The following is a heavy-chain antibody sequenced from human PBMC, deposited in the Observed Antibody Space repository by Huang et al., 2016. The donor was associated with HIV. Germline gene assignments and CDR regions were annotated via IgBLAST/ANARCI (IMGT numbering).Heavy chain of an antibody. CDR2: IDYSGST. D-gene: IGHD5-12*01. Sequence: QVQLQESGPGLVKPSETLSLTCTVSGGSISSYYWSWIRQPPGKGRECIGYIDYSGSTNYNPALKSRVTISVDTSKNQFSLKLRSVTAADTAVYYCARGPSPWLQEAFDIWGQGTMVTVSS. CDR1: GGSISSYY. V-gene: IGHV4-59*01. J-gene: IGHJ3*02. CDR3: ARGPSPWLQEAFDI.